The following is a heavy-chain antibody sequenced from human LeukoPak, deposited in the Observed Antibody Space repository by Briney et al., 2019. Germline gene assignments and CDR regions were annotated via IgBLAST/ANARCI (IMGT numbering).Heavy chain of an antibody. CDR3: ARDLYSSGWTDAFDI. V-gene: IGHV1-2*02. CDR2: INPNSGGT. J-gene: IGHJ3*02. D-gene: IGHD6-19*01. Sequence: WINPNSGGTNYAQKFQGRVTMTRDTSISTAYMELSRLRSDDTAVYYCARDLYSSGWTDAFDIWGQGTMVTVSS.